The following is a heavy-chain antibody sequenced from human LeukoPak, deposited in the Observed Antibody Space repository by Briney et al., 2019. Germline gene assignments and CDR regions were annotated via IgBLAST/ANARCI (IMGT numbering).Heavy chain of an antibody. CDR1: GGSINSYY. D-gene: IGHD2-15*01. CDR2: IYYSGAT. J-gene: IGHJ4*02. V-gene: IGHV4-39*02. CDR3: ARDDRGFCSGGSCYVY. Sequence: PSETLSLTCTVSGGSINSYYWGWIRQPPGKGLEWIGSIYYSGATYYNPSLKSRVTISVDTSKTQFSLKMSSVTAADMAVYYCARDDRGFCSGGSCYVYWGQGTLVTVSS.